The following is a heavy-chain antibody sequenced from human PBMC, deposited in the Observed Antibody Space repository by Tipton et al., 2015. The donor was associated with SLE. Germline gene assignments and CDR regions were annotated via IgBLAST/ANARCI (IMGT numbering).Heavy chain of an antibody. D-gene: IGHD6-13*01. CDR1: GFTFSSYS. J-gene: IGHJ4*02. CDR3: ARIATGIAAVAGY. CDR2: ISSSSSYI. Sequence: SLRLSCAASGFTFSSYSMNWVRQAPGKGLEWVSTISSSSSYIYYAGSVKGRFTISRDNAKNSLYLQMNSLGAEDTGVYYCARIATGIAAVAGYWGQGTLVTVSS. V-gene: IGHV3-21*01.